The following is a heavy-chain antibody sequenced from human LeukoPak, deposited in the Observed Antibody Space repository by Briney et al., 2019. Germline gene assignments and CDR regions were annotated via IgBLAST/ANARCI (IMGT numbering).Heavy chain of an antibody. CDR1: GYDFSTFG. Sequence: ASVKVSCKASGYDFSTFGISWVRQAPGEGLEWMGWISVYHGKTNFPQRFQGRVTLTTETSTSTAYMELRSLRSDDTAIYYCARDSPFMVPGTGDAFDIWGQGTMVSVSS. CDR3: ARDSPFMVPGTGDAFDI. J-gene: IGHJ3*02. V-gene: IGHV1-18*01. CDR2: ISVYHGKT. D-gene: IGHD6-19*01.